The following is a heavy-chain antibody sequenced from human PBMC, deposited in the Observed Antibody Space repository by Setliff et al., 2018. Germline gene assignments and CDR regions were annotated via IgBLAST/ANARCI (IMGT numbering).Heavy chain of an antibody. V-gene: IGHV1-46*02. CDR2: INTGGGSS. CDR3: ARAGSAPAGRKGLLEF. J-gene: IGHJ4*02. Sequence: GASVKVSCKASGYSFNSYYMHWVRQAPGQGLEWMGTINTGGGSSSCTEKFQGRVTMTRDTSTTTFYLEMNSLTSEDTAVYYCARAGSAPAGRKGLLEFWGQGTLVTVSS. D-gene: IGHD6-13*01. CDR1: GYSFNSYY.